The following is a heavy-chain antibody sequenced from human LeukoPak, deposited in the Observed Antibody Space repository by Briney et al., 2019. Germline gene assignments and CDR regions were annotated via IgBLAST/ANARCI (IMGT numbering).Heavy chain of an antibody. CDR1: GFTFSSYG. CDR2: IRYDGSNK. J-gene: IGHJ6*03. V-gene: IGHV3-30*02. D-gene: IGHD3-10*01. CDR3: PKSGVTFGELLSYYMDV. Sequence: GGSLRLSCAASGFTFSSYGMHWVRQAPGKGLEWVAFIRYDGSNKYYADSVKGRFTISRDNSKNTLYLQMNSLRAEDTALYYCPKSGVTFGELLSYYMDVWGKGTSVTVSS.